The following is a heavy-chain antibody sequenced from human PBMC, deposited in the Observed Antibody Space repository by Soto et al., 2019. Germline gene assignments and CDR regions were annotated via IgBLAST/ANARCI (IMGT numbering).Heavy chain of an antibody. J-gene: IGHJ6*02. CDR1: GFTFSSYA. D-gene: IGHD5-18*01. CDR3: ASLDTAMVKIDKSNYGMDV. V-gene: IGHV3-30-3*01. CDR2: ISYDGSNK. Sequence: GGSLRLSCAASGFTFSSYAMHWVRQAPGKGLEWVAVISYDGSNKYYADSVKGRFTISRDNSKNTLYLQMNSLRAEDTAVYYCASLDTAMVKIDKSNYGMDVWGQGTTVTVSS.